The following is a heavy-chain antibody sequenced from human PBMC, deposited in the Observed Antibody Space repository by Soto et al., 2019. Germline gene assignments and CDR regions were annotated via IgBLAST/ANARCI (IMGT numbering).Heavy chain of an antibody. D-gene: IGHD2-21*02. CDR2: TYYRSKWYS. Sequence: TLSLTCVFSGYSVSSNSAAWNWIRQSPSRGLEWLGRTYYRSKWYSDYAASVESRITVNPDTSKNHFSLQLNSVTPEDTAVYSCANAMVVVTAISGRGGFDRRGQGTSVTVS. CDR1: GYSVSSNSAA. V-gene: IGHV6-1*01. J-gene: IGHJ6*02. CDR3: ANAMVVVTAISGRGGFDR.